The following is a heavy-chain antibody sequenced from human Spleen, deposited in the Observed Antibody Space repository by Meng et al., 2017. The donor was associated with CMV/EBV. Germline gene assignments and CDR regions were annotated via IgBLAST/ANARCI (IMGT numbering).Heavy chain of an antibody. CDR1: GHS. CDR2: IKHSGST. J-gene: IGHJ4*02. D-gene: IGHD2-2*01. CDR3: ARVPSLGYCSSTSCPRGTYFDY. V-gene: IGHV4-34*01. Sequence: GHSGSWISQAPGKGLGCIGDIKHSGSTNYNPSLKSRVTISVDTSKNQFSLKLSSVTAADTAVYYCARVPSLGYCSSTSCPRGTYFDYWGQGTLVTVSS.